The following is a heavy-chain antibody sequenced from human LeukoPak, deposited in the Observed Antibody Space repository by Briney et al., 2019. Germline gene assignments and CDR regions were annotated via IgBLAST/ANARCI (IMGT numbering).Heavy chain of an antibody. CDR2: IYYSGST. J-gene: IGHJ5*02. V-gene: IGHV4-39*02. D-gene: IGHD3-22*01. CDR1: GGSISSSSYY. Sequence: SETLSLTCTVSGGSISSSSYYWGWIRQPPGKGLEWIGSIYYSGSTYYNPSLKSRVTISVDTSKNQFSLKLSSVTAADTAVYYCARDRYYYDSSGYYYWFDLWGQGTLVTVSS. CDR3: ARDRYYYDSSGYYYWFDL.